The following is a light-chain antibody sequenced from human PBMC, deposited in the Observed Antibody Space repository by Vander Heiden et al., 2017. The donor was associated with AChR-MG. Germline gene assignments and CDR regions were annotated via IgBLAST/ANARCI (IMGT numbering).Light chain of an antibody. CDR1: QCISNY. J-gene: IGKJ3*01. CDR2: AAS. V-gene: IGKV1-27*01. CDR3: QKYNSAPPGFT. Sequence: DIQMTQSPSSLSASVGDRVTITCRASQCISNYLAWYQQKPGKVPKLLIYAASTLQSGVPSRFSGSGSGTDFTLTISSLQPEDVATYYCQKYNSAPPGFTFGRGTKGDIK.